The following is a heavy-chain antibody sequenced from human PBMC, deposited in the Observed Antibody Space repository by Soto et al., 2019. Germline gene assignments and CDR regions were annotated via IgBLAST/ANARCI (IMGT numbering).Heavy chain of an antibody. J-gene: IGHJ4*02. V-gene: IGHV4-30-2*01. Sequence: QLQLQESGSGLVKPSQTLSLTCAVSGGSISSGGYSWSWLRQPPGKGLEWLGYIYHSGSTYYNPSLKSRVTISVDRSKNQFSLSLSSVTAADTAVYYCASDPGAQGYYDYWGQGTLVTVSS. CDR2: IYHSGST. D-gene: IGHD4-17*01. CDR1: GGSISSGGYS. CDR3: ASDPGAQGYYDY.